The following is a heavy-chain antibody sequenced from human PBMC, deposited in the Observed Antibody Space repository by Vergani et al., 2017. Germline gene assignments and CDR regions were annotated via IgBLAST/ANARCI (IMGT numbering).Heavy chain of an antibody. CDR3: ARKFGPDWYFDL. CDR2: IRYDGSNK. J-gene: IGHJ2*01. D-gene: IGHD3-10*01. V-gene: IGHV3-30*02. Sequence: QVQLVESGGGVVQPGGSLRLSCAASGFTFSSYGMHWVRQAPGKGLEWVAFIRYDGSNKYYADSVKGRFTISRDNSKNTLYLQMNSLRAEDTAVYYCARKFGPDWYFDLWGRGTLVTVSS. CDR1: GFTFSSYG.